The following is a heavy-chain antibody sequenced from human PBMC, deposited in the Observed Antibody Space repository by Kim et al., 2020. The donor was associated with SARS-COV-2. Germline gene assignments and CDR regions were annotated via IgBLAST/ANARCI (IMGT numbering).Heavy chain of an antibody. CDR3: ARDLNGGPGIDY. J-gene: IGHJ4*02. Sequence: GGSLRLSCAASGFTFSSYGMHWVRQAPGKGLEWVAVIWFDGSNKDYADSVKGRFTISRDNSKNTLFLQMNSLTVEDTAVYYCARDLNGGPGIDYWGQGTLVTASS. CDR1: GFTFSSYG. V-gene: IGHV3-33*01. CDR2: IWFDGSNK.